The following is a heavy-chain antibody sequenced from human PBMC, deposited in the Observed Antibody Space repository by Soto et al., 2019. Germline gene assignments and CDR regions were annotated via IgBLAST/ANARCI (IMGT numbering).Heavy chain of an antibody. Sequence: HPGGSLRLSCAASRFTFSSSRMSWVRQAPGKGLEWVANIKQDGSEKYYVDSVKGRFTISRDNAKNSLYLQMNSLRAEDTAVYYCARDYCSGGSCYEDYWGQGT. V-gene: IGHV3-7*01. D-gene: IGHD2-15*01. CDR3: ARDYCSGGSCYEDY. CDR1: RFTFSSSR. J-gene: IGHJ4*02. CDR2: IKQDGSEK.